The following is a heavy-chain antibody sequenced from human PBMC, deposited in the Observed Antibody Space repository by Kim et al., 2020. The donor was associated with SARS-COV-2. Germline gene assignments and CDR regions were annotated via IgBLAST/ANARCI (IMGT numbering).Heavy chain of an antibody. J-gene: IGHJ3*02. CDR3: ARASGYFDWLLFYAFDI. D-gene: IGHD3-9*01. CDR1: GGSISSYY. Sequence: SETLSLTCTVSGGSISSYYWSWIRQPPGKGLEWIGYIYYSGSTNYNPSLKSRVTISVDTSKNQFSLKLSSVTAADTAVYYCARASGYFDWLLFYAFDIWGQGTMVTVSS. CDR2: IYYSGST. V-gene: IGHV4-59*13.